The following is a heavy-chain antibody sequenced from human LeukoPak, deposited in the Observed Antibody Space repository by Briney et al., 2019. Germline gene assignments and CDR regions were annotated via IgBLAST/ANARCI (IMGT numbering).Heavy chain of an antibody. CDR3: ARGVQLWLSD. D-gene: IGHD5-18*01. CDR1: GGSISTYD. Sequence: RPSETLSLTCTVSGGSISTYDWNWIRQPAGKGLEWIGRVYTSGSTNYNPSLKSRVTMLVDTSKNQFSLKLSAVTAAHTAVYYCARGVQLWLSDWGQGTLVTVSS. CDR2: VYTSGST. V-gene: IGHV4-4*07. J-gene: IGHJ4*02.